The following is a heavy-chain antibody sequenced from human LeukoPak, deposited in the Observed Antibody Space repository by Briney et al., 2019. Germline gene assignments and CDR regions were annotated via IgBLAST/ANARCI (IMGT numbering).Heavy chain of an antibody. CDR1: GYTFTGYY. CDR3: ARGDEYCGGDCYYFDY. Sequence: ASVKVSCKASGYTFTGYYMHWVRQAPGQGLEWMGWINPNSGGTNYAQKFQGRVTMTRDTSISTAYMELSRLRSDDTAVYYCARGDEYCGGDCYYFDYWGQGTLVTVSS. V-gene: IGHV1-2*02. J-gene: IGHJ4*02. D-gene: IGHD2-21*02. CDR2: INPNSGGT.